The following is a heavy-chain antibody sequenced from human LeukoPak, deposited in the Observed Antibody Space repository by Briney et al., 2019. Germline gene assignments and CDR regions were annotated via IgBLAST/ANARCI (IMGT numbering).Heavy chain of an antibody. CDR2: ISAYNGNT. D-gene: IGHD7-27*01. V-gene: IGHV1-18*01. CDR1: GYTFTSYG. CDR3: ARGLPWGQNSLYGMDV. J-gene: IGHJ6*02. Sequence: ASVKVSFKASGYTFTSYGISWVRQAPGQGLEWMGWISAYNGNTNYAEKVQGRVTMTRDTSTSTAYMELRSLRSDDTAVYYCARGLPWGQNSLYGMDVWGQGTTVTVSS.